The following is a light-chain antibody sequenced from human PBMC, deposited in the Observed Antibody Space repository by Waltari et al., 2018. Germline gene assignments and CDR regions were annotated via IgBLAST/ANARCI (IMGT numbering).Light chain of an antibody. CDR3: QQSFETPWT. V-gene: IGKV1-39*01. CDR2: SAS. CDR1: KNINTF. J-gene: IGKJ1*01. Sequence: DIQMTQSPSSLSASVGDRVTITCRATKNINTFLNWYQQKPGKAPNLMIHSASIFQSGVPSRFSGSVSGTDFTLTISSLQPEDFATYYCQQSFETPWTFGQGT.